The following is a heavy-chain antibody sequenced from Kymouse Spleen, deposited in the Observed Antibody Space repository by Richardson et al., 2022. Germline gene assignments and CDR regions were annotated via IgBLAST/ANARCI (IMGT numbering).Heavy chain of an antibody. CDR1: GFTFSSYS. V-gene: IGHV3-21*03. J-gene: IGHJ6*02. CDR2: ISSSSSYI. Sequence: EVQLVESGGGLVKPGGSLRLSCAASGFTFSSYSMNWVRQAPGKGLEWVSSISSSSSYIYYADSVKGRFTISRDNAKNSLYLQMNSLRAEDTAVYYCARDEDILTGYYLPYYYYYGMDVWGQGTTVTVSS. CDR3: ARDEDILTGYYLPYYYYYGMDV. D-gene: IGHD3-9*01.